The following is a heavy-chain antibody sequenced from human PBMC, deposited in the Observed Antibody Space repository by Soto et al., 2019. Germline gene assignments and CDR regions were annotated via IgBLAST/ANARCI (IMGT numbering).Heavy chain of an antibody. D-gene: IGHD6-13*01. CDR2: IYSSGHT. CDR1: GDCINGYF. CDR3: ARDSFNAGLYLAH. V-gene: IGHV4-59*01. J-gene: IGHJ4*02. Sequence: PSETLSLTCTVSGDCINGYFWNWIRQPPGKGLEWIGYIYSSGHTTYNPSLKSRVTMSVDTSKNQFSLILNSVTAADTAVYYCARDSFNAGLYLAHWGRGLLVTVSS.